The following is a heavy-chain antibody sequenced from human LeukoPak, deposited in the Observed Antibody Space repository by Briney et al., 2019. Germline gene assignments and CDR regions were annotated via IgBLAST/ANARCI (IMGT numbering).Heavy chain of an antibody. CDR1: GFIFSDYY. J-gene: IGHJ5*02. D-gene: IGHD6-13*01. CDR2: ISNPSNTR. CDR3: ARDKIAAAGSNWFDP. Sequence: KAGGSLRLSCDASGFIFSDYYMSWVRQAPGKGLEWISYISNPSNTRYYADSVKGRFTISRDNAKNSLYLQMNSLRAEDTAVYYCARDKIAAAGSNWFDPWGQGTLVTVSS. V-gene: IGHV3-11*04.